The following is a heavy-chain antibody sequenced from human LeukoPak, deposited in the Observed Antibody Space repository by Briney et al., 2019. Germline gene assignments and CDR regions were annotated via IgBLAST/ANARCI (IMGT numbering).Heavy chain of an antibody. CDR3: AKLAIAARRPFDY. CDR1: GFTFSDYY. V-gene: IGHV3-11*04. Sequence: GGSLRLSCAASGFTFSDYYMSWIRQAPGKGLEWVSYISSSGSTIYYADSVKGRFTISRDNAKNSLYLQMNSLRAEDTAVYYCAKLAIAARRPFDYWGQGTLVTVSS. J-gene: IGHJ4*02. CDR2: ISSSGSTI. D-gene: IGHD6-6*01.